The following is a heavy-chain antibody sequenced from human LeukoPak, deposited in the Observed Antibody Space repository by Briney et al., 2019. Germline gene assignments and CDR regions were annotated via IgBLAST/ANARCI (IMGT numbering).Heavy chain of an antibody. CDR2: ISNDGNEK. Sequence: GGSLRLSCAASGFTFSAYVMHWVRQAPGKGLECVSVISNDGNEKYYADSVKGRFSISRDNSKNTLYLQMSSLRTEDTAVYYCARDGGYTGGWTYGAGDYWGQGTLVTVSS. V-gene: IGHV3-30*04. CDR1: GFTFSAYV. J-gene: IGHJ4*01. D-gene: IGHD2-8*02. CDR3: ARDGGYTGGWTYGAGDY.